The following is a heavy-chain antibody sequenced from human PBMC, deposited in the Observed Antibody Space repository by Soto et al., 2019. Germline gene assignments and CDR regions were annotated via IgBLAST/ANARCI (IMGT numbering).Heavy chain of an antibody. CDR1: GFTFSSYS. V-gene: IGHV3-21*01. D-gene: IGHD3-3*01. Sequence: GGSLRLSCAASGFTFSSYSMNWVRQAPGKGLEWVSSISSSSSYIYYADSVKGRFTISRDNAKNSLYLQMNSLRAEDTAVYYCAREEEDPPGFWSGRNTPGVHYWGQGTLVTVSS. CDR3: AREEEDPPGFWSGRNTPGVHY. J-gene: IGHJ4*02. CDR2: ISSSSSYI.